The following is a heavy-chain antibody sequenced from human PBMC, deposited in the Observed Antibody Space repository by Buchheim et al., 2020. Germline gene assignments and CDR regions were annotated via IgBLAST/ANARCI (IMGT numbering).Heavy chain of an antibody. CDR3: ARDLAWGYYYYYGMDV. Sequence: QVQLQESGPGLVKPSETLSLTCTVSGGSVSSGSYYWSWIRQPPGKGLEWIGYIYYSGSTNYNPSLKSRVTISVDTSKNQFSLKLSSVTAADTAVYYCARDLAWGYYYYYGMDVWGQGTT. J-gene: IGHJ6*02. CDR2: IYYSGST. CDR1: GGSVSSGSYY. V-gene: IGHV4-61*01. D-gene: IGHD3-16*01.